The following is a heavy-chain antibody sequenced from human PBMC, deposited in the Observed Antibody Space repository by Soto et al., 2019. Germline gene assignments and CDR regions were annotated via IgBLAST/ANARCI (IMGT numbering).Heavy chain of an antibody. CDR3: AREGNPDIVATNFDY. V-gene: IGHV3-21*01. J-gene: IGHJ4*02. Sequence: GGSLRLSCAASGFTFSSYSMNWVRQAPGKGLEWVSSISSSSSYIYYADSVKGRFTISRDNAENSLYLQMNSLRAEDTAVYYCAREGNPDIVATNFDYWGQVTLVTVSS. D-gene: IGHD5-12*01. CDR2: ISSSSSYI. CDR1: GFTFSSYS.